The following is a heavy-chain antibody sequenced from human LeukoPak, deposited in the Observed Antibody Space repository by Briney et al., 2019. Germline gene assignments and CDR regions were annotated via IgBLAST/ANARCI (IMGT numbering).Heavy chain of an antibody. CDR2: IYYSRST. CDR3: ARERFGALGY. CDR1: GGSISSGDYY. Sequence: SETLSLTCTVPGGSISSGDYYWSWIRQPPGKGLEWIGYIYYSRSTYYNPSLKSRVTISVDTSKNQFSLKLSSVTAADTAVYYCARERFGALGYWGQGTLVTVSS. J-gene: IGHJ4*02. D-gene: IGHD3-16*01. V-gene: IGHV4-30-4*01.